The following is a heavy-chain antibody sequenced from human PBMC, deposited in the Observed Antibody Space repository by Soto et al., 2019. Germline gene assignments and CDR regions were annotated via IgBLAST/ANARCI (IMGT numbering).Heavy chain of an antibody. CDR2: ISSDGKSE. CDR1: GFTFSIYG. V-gene: IGHV3-30*18. CDR3: AKTITTYSGDSRGRGALVDY. Sequence: QVQLVESGGGVVQPGRSLRLSCAASGFTFSIYGMHWVRQPPGKGLEWVAVISSDGKSEHYADPVKGRFSISRDNSKNTLSLQMNSLRVEDTAVYYCAKTITTYSGDSRGRGALVDYWGQGTLVTVSS. J-gene: IGHJ4*02. D-gene: IGHD3-22*01.